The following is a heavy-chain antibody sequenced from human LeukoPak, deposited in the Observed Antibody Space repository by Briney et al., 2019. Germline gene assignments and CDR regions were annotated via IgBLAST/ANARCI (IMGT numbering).Heavy chain of an antibody. V-gene: IGHV4-59*08. J-gene: IGHJ4*02. CDR1: DGSINNYY. CDR2: VYYSGST. Sequence: PSETLSLTCTVSDGSINNYYWSWIRQPPGKGLEWIGYVYYSGSTNYNPSLKSRVTISLDTSKNQFSVKLSSVTAADTAVYYCARLRPRSYSSGWYYFDYWGQGTLVTVSS. D-gene: IGHD6-19*01. CDR3: ARLRPRSYSSGWYYFDY.